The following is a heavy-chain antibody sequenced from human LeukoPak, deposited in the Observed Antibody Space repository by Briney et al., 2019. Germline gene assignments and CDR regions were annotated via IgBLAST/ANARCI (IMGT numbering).Heavy chain of an antibody. CDR2: ISDTSSVI. CDR1: GFSFSDYY. Sequence: GGSLRLSCAASGFSFSDYYMSWIRQAPGKGLEWGSYISDTSSVIYYADSVKGRFTISRDNTKRSLYLQMDSLRADDTAVYYCASDSNVGSFVSGFSQIDYWGQGALVTVSS. CDR3: ASDSNVGSFVSGFSQIDY. D-gene: IGHD5-12*01. J-gene: IGHJ4*02. V-gene: IGHV3-11*01.